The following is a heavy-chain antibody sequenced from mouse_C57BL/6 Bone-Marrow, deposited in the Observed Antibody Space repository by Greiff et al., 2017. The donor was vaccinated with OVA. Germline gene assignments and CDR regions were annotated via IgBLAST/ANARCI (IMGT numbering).Heavy chain of an antibody. CDR1: GFTFSSYG. V-gene: IGHV5-6*01. CDR2: ISSGGSYT. Sequence: EVMLVESGGDLVKPGGSLKLSCAASGFTFSSYGMSWVRQTPDKRLEWVATISSGGSYTYYPDSVKGQFTISRDNAKNTLYLQMSSLKSEDTAMYYCARHDGSSSFAYWGQGTLVTVSA. J-gene: IGHJ3*01. CDR3: ARHDGSSSFAY. D-gene: IGHD1-1*01.